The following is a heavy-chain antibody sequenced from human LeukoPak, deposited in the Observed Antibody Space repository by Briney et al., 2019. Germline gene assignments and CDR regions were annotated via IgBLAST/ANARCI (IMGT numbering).Heavy chain of an antibody. V-gene: IGHV3-74*01. CDR3: VNLGYCTTSSCQP. D-gene: IGHD2-2*01. Sequence: GGFLRLSCAASGFTFNNYFMHWVRQAPGKGLVWVSRITSDGSGTNYADSVKGRFTISRDNAKNTLYLQMNSLRVEDTAVYYCVNLGYCTTSSCQPWGQGTLVTVSS. J-gene: IGHJ4*02. CDR2: ITSDGSGT. CDR1: GFTFNNYF.